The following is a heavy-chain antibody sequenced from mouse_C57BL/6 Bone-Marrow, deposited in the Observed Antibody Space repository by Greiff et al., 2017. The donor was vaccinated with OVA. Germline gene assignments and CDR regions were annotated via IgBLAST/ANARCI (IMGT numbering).Heavy chain of an antibody. CDR2: IDPETGGT. D-gene: IGHD1-1*01. J-gene: IGHJ1*03. V-gene: IGHV1-15*01. CDR1: GYTFTDYE. Sequence: QVQLQQSGAELVRPGASVTLSCKASGYTFTDYEMHWVKQTPVHGLEWIGAIDPETGGTAYNQKFKGKAILTADKSSSTAYMELRSLTSEDSAVYYCTRTFTTVVARWYFDVWGTGTTVTVSS. CDR3: TRTFTTVVARWYFDV.